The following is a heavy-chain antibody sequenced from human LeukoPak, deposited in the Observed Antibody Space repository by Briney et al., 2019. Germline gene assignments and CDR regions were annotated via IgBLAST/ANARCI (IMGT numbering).Heavy chain of an antibody. V-gene: IGHV1-2*02. CDR2: INPNSGGT. CDR1: GYTFTGYY. CDR3: ARLGVVPAPNFDY. J-gene: IGHJ4*02. D-gene: IGHD2-2*01. Sequence: ASVKVSCKASGYTFTGYYMHWVRQAPGQGLEWMGWINPNSGGTSYAQKFQGRVTMTRDTSISTAYMELSRLRSDDTAVYYCARLGVVPAPNFDYWGQGTLVTVSS.